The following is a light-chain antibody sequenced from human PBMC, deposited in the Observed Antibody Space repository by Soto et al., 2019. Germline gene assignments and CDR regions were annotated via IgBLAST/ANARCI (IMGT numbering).Light chain of an antibody. CDR2: DVN. J-gene: IGLJ2*01. CDR1: SSDVGGYNY. CDR3: CSYAGRYTWV. V-gene: IGLV2-11*01. Sequence: QPVLTQPRSVSGSPGQSVTISCTGTSSDVGGYNYVSWYQQHPGKAPKLMIYDVNKRPSGVPDRFSGSKSGNTASLTISGLQADDEADYYCCSYAGRYTWVFGGGTKLTVL.